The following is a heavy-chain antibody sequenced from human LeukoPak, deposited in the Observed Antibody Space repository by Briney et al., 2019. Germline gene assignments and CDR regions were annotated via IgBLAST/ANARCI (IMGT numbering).Heavy chain of an antibody. CDR3: AKPTGTGVAKWYFDS. Sequence: PAGSLRLSCAASAFTFSAYAMTCVRPAPGKGLEWVSTILVSGGGATYYADSVQGRFTISRDNSKNTLYLQMSSLRVEDTAVYYCAKPTGTGVAKWYFDSWGQGTLVTVSS. D-gene: IGHD3-10*01. CDR1: AFTFSAYA. V-gene: IGHV3-23*01. CDR2: ILVSGGGAT. J-gene: IGHJ4*02.